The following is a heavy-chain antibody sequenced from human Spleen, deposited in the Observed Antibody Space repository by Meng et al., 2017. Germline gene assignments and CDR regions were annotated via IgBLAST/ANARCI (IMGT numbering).Heavy chain of an antibody. CDR3: AKDSTDSSGYADFHH. D-gene: IGHD3-22*01. CDR2: ISTSSSYI. Sequence: GESLKISCAASGFTFKNYNMNWVRQAPGKGLEWVSSISTSSSYIYYADSVKGRFTISRDNSKNTLYLQMNSLRAEDTAVYYCAKDSTDSSGYADFHHWGQGTLVTVSS. CDR1: GFTFKNYN. V-gene: IGHV3-21*04. J-gene: IGHJ1*01.